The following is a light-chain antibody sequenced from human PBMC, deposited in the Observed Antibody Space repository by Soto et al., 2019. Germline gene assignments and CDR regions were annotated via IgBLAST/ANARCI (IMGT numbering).Light chain of an antibody. CDR2: ASF. J-gene: IGKJ4*01. CDR1: QGINNW. CDR3: QQANSFPVT. Sequence: DIQMIQSPSSVSASVGDRVTITCRASQGINNWLAWYQQKPGTAPKLLIYASFILHSGVPSRFSGSGSGTDYTLTISSLQPEDFATYYCQQANSFPVTFGGGTKVEIK. V-gene: IGKV1-12*01.